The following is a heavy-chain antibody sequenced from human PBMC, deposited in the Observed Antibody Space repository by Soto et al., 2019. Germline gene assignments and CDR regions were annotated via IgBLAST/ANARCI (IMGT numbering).Heavy chain of an antibody. CDR2: INHSGTT. Sequence: QVQLRQWGAGLLKPSETLSLTCAVFGGSFSDYYWTWIRQPPGKGLEWIGEINHSGTTSYNPSLKSRITISVDTSNNQFSLKLSSVTAADTAVYYGARKPIYHFFAGYYSVDYWGQGTLVTVSS. D-gene: IGHD3-9*01. CDR1: GGSFSDYY. J-gene: IGHJ4*02. V-gene: IGHV4-34*01. CDR3: ARKPIYHFFAGYYSVDY.